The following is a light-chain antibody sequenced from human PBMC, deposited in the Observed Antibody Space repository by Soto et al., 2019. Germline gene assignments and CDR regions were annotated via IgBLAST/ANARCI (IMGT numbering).Light chain of an antibody. V-gene: IGLV2-11*01. CDR1: SSDVGGYNY. CDR2: DVS. CDR3: CSYAGSYTFYV. Sequence: QSVLTQPPSASGSPGQSVTISCTGTSSDVGGYNYVSWYQQHPGKAPKLMIYDVSMRPSGVPDRFSGSKSGNTASLTISGLQAEDEADYYCCSYAGSYTFYVFGTGTKVTVL. J-gene: IGLJ1*01.